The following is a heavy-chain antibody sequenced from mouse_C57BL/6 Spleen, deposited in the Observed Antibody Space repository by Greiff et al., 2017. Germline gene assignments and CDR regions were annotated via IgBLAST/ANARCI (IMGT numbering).Heavy chain of an antibody. Sequence: VQLQQPGAELVRPGSSVKLSCKASGYTFTSYWMDWVKQRPGQGLEWIGNIYPSDSEPHYNQKFKDKATFTVDKSSSTAYMQLSSLTSEDSAVYYCARRGNYYYGSSYFDYWGQGTTLTVSS. D-gene: IGHD1-1*01. CDR2: IYPSDSEP. J-gene: IGHJ2*01. CDR3: ARRGNYYYGSSYFDY. CDR1: GYTFTSYW. V-gene: IGHV1-61*01.